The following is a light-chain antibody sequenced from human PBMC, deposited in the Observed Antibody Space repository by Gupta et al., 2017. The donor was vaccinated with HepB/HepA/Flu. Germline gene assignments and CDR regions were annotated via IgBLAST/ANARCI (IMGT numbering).Light chain of an antibody. CDR2: QDS. V-gene: IGLV3-1*01. J-gene: IGLJ2*01. Sequence: SYELPQPPSVSVSPGQTASITCSGDKLGDKYACWYQQKPGQSPGLVIYQDSKRPSGIPERFSGSNSGKKANLTISGTQAMDEADYYCQAWDSSTVVFGGGTKLTVL. CDR3: QAWDSSTVV. CDR1: KLGDKY.